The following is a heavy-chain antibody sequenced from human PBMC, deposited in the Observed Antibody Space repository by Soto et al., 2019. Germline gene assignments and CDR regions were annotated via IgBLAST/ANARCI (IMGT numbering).Heavy chain of an antibody. J-gene: IGHJ4*02. CDR3: AREAIIVIAAPEYYFDY. D-gene: IGHD2-15*01. CDR1: GFDVSNTD. CDR2: IYSGGYT. V-gene: IGHV3-66*01. Sequence: EVQLVESGGDLVQRGGSLRLSCAASGFDVSNTDMSWVRQAPGKGLEWVSVIYSGGYTNYADSVKGRFIVSRDSPKNTLFLQMHSLKAEDTAVYYCAREAIIVIAAPEYYFDYWGQVTLVTVSS.